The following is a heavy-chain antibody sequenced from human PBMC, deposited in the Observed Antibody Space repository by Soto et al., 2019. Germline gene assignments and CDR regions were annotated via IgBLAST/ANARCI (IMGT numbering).Heavy chain of an antibody. J-gene: IGHJ5*02. CDR1: GGSISSGGYS. CDR2: IYHSGST. CDR3: ARTLGFGDTNWFDP. D-gene: IGHD3-10*01. V-gene: IGHV4-30-2*01. Sequence: SETLSLTCAVSGGSISSGGYSWSWIRQPPGKGLEWIGYIYHSGSTYYNPSLKSRVTISVDRSKNQFSLKLSSVTAADTAVYYCARTLGFGDTNWFDPWGQGTLVTVSS.